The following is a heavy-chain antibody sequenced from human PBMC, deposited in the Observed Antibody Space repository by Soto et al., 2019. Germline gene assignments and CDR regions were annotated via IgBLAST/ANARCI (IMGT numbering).Heavy chain of an antibody. J-gene: IGHJ3*02. Sequence: QVQLQESGPRLVKSSETLSLVCSVSGDSIIRSFWGWIRQSHGKGLEYIGYISDSGVTDYDPSLKSRVIISVDTSKSQCSLKLTSVTAADTAMYYCARGAGDFSVLDSFDIWGQGTMVTVYS. D-gene: IGHD2-8*02. CDR3: ARGAGDFSVLDSFDI. CDR2: ISDSGVT. CDR1: GDSIIRSF. V-gene: IGHV4-59*01.